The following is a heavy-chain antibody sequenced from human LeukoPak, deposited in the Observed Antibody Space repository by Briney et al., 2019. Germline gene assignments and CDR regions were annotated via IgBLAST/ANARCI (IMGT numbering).Heavy chain of an antibody. J-gene: IGHJ4*02. Sequence: ASVKVSCKASGYTFTSYGISWVRQAPGQGLEWMGWISAYNGNTNYAQKLQGRVTMTTDTSTSTAYMELRSLRSDDTAVYFCARTDYYDSSGYYYFDYWGQGTLVTVSS. CDR3: ARTDYYDSSGYYYFDY. CDR1: GYTFTSYG. V-gene: IGHV1-18*01. CDR2: ISAYNGNT. D-gene: IGHD3-22*01.